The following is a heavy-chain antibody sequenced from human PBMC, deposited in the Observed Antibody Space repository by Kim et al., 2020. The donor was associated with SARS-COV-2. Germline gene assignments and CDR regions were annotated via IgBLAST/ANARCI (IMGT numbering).Heavy chain of an antibody. J-gene: IGHJ3*02. CDR1: GFTFSSYS. CDR3: ARDATSITMIVVAQGGAFDI. CDR2: ISSSSSYI. V-gene: IGHV3-21*01. D-gene: IGHD3-22*01. Sequence: GGSLRLSCAASGFTFSSYSMNWVRQAPGKGLEWVSSISSSSSYIYYADSVKGRFTISRDNAKNSLYLQMNSLRAEDTAVYYCARDATSITMIVVAQGGAFDIWGQGTRVTVSS.